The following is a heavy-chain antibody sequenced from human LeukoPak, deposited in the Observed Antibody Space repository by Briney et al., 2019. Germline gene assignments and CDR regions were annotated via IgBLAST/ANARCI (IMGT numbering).Heavy chain of an antibody. V-gene: IGHV1-2*02. Sequence: ASVKVSCKASGYTFTGYYMHWVRQAPGQGLEWMGWINPNSGGTNYAQKFQGRVTMTRDTSISTAYMELSRLRSDDTAVYYCARAEVPAARPYYYYYMDVWGKGTAVTVSS. CDR3: ARAEVPAARPYYYYYMDV. J-gene: IGHJ6*03. D-gene: IGHD2-2*02. CDR1: GYTFTGYY. CDR2: INPNSGGT.